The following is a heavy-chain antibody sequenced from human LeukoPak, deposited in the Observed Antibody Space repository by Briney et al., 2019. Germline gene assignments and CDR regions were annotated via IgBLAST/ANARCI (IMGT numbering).Heavy chain of an antibody. Sequence: QPGRSLRLSCAASGFTFSSYAMHWVRQAPGKGLEWVAVILYDGSNKYYADSVKGRFTISRDNSKNTLYLQMNSLRAEDTALYYCARDRVPAAITGDAFDIWGQGTLVTVSS. CDR3: ARDRVPAAITGDAFDI. D-gene: IGHD2-2*01. CDR2: ILYDGSNK. V-gene: IGHV3-30-3*01. CDR1: GFTFSSYA. J-gene: IGHJ3*02.